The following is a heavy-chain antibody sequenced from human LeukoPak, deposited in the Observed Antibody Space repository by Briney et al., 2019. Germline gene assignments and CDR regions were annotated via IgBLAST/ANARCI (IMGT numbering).Heavy chain of an antibody. Sequence: SETLSLTCTVSGGSISSSSYYWGWIRQPPGKGLEWIGSIYYSGSTYYNPSLKSRVTISVDTSKNQFSLKLSSVTAADTAVYYCARGIVVVPAAHPYAFDIWGQGTMVTVSS. CDR2: IYYSGST. V-gene: IGHV4-39*07. J-gene: IGHJ3*02. D-gene: IGHD2-2*01. CDR3: ARGIVVVPAAHPYAFDI. CDR1: GGSISSSSYY.